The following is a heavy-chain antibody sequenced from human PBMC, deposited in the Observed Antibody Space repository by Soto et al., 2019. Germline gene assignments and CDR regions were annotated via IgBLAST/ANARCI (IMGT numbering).Heavy chain of an antibody. Sequence: QVQLQESGPGLVKPSQTLSLTCTVSGDSMGSGGHYYNWIRLLPGKGLEWIGYIYYSGATHYNPSLRGRVSISIDTSNNQFSVRLISVTAADTALYFCARDKDLEPTVWGYWGQGTQVTVSS. V-gene: IGHV4-31*03. CDR3: ARDKDLEPTVWGY. CDR1: GDSMGSGGHY. J-gene: IGHJ4*02. CDR2: IYYSGAT. D-gene: IGHD7-27*01.